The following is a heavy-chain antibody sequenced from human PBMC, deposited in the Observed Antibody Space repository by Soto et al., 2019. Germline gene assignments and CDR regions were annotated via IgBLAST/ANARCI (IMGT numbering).Heavy chain of an antibody. Sequence: GGSLRLSCAASGFTFSSYGMHWVRQAPGKGLEWVAVIWYDGSNKYYADSVKGRFTISRDNSKNTLYLQMNSLRAEDTAVYYCAKVFGDYLYYFDYWGQGTLVTVSS. D-gene: IGHD4-17*01. CDR3: AKVFGDYLYYFDY. V-gene: IGHV3-33*06. CDR2: IWYDGSNK. J-gene: IGHJ4*02. CDR1: GFTFSSYG.